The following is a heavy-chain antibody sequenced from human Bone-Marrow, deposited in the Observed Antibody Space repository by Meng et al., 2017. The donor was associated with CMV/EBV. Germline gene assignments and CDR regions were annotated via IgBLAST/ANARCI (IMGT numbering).Heavy chain of an antibody. J-gene: IGHJ3*02. Sequence: SVKVSCKASGGAFSTYTVNWVRQAPGQGLEWMGRIIPVLNIPNYAQKFQGRVTMTADTSTNAAYMELSSLRSEDRAVYYCASQPPNAFAIWGQRTMVTVSS. CDR2: IIPVLNIP. CDR1: GGAFSTYT. V-gene: IGHV1-69*02. CDR3: ASQPPNAFAI.